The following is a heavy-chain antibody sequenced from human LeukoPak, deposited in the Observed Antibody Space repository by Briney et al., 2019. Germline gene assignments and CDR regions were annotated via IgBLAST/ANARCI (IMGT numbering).Heavy chain of an antibody. CDR2: INPNSGGR. J-gene: IGHJ4*02. D-gene: IGHD1-26*01. CDR1: GSTFSGYY. CDR3: ARGEHRGYYFDY. V-gene: IGHV1-2*02. Sequence: GASVKVSCKASGSTFSGYYIHWVRQAPGQGLEWMGWINPNSGGRNYAQKFQGRVTMTRDTSISTAYMELSRLRSDDTAVYYCARGEHRGYYFDYWGQGTLVTVSS.